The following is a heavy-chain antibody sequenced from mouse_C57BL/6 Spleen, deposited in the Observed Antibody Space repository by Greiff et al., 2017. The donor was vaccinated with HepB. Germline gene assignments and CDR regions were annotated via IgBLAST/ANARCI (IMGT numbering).Heavy chain of an antibody. V-gene: IGHV5-16*01. J-gene: IGHJ1*03. CDR1: GFTFSDYY. CDR2: INYDGSST. D-gene: IGHD1-1*01. Sequence: EVKLVESEGGLVQPGSSMKLSCTASGFTFSDYYMAWVRQVPEKGLEWVANINYDGSSTYYLDSLKSRFIISRDNAKNILYLQMSSLKSEDTATYYCAREEVITWHFDVWGTGTTVTVSS. CDR3: AREEVITWHFDV.